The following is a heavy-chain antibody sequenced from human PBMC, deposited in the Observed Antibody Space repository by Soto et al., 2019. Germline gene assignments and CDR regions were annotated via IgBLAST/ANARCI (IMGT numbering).Heavy chain of an antibody. D-gene: IGHD1-20*01. CDR1: GGSISSSSYY. CDR2: IYYSGNT. Sequence: LQLQESGPGLVKPSETLSLTCTVSGGSISSSSYYWGWIRQPPGEGLEWIGTIYYSGNTYYNPSLKSRVTISVDTSKNQFSLKLSSVTAADTAVYYCAIHGPMTYNWNQLDDWGQGTLVTVSS. V-gene: IGHV4-39*01. J-gene: IGHJ4*02. CDR3: AIHGPMTYNWNQLDD.